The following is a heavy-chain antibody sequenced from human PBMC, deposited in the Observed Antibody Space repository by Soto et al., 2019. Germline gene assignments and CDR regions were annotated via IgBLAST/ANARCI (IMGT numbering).Heavy chain of an antibody. CDR1: GGSISTYY. J-gene: IGHJ3*02. CDR3: ARRVAAAPMYAFDI. V-gene: IGHV4-59*01. Sequence: PAETLSLTCTVSGGSISTYYWTWIRQPPGKGLEWIGFVYYSGSTNYNPSLKSRVTISLDTSRKQFSLKLNSVTSADTAVYFCARRVAAAPMYAFDIWGQGTMVTVSS. D-gene: IGHD6-13*01. CDR2: VYYSGST.